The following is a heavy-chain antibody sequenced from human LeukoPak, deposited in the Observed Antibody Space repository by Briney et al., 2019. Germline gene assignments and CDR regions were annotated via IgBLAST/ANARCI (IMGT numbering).Heavy chain of an antibody. D-gene: IGHD4-17*01. J-gene: IGHJ5*02. Sequence: GGSQRLSCAASGFTFRDYAMSWVRQAPGKGLEWVSVISGSGGSTYYADSVKGRFTISRDNSQNTLYLQMSSLRVDDTAIYYCAKGARVTIRSWFDPWGQGTLVTVSS. CDR2: ISGSGGST. CDR1: GFTFRDYA. V-gene: IGHV3-23*01. CDR3: AKGARVTIRSWFDP.